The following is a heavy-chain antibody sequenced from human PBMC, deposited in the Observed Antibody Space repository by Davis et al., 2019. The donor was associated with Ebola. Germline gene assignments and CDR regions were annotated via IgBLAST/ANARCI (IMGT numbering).Heavy chain of an antibody. J-gene: IGHJ3*02. CDR2: VYSGGST. CDR1: GFIISDNY. CDR3: AKGLTVGDAFDI. D-gene: IGHD3-9*01. Sequence: GESLKISCAVSGFIISDNYMSWVRQAPGKGLEWVSTVYSGGSTYYTDSVKGRFTISRDNSKNTLYLQMSSLRAEDTAVYYCAKGLTVGDAFDIWGQGTMVTVSS. V-gene: IGHV3-66*02.